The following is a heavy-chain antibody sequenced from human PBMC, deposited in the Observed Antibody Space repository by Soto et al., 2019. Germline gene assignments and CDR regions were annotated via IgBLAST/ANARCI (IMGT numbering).Heavy chain of an antibody. Sequence: SETLSLTCTVSGGSISSSSYYWGWIRQPRGKGLEWIGSIYYSGSTYYNPSLKSRVTISVDTSKNQFSLKLRSVTAADTAVYYCARGGYCSGGSCYNWFDPWGQGTLVTVSS. V-gene: IGHV4-39*01. J-gene: IGHJ5*02. CDR3: ARGGYCSGGSCYNWFDP. CDR1: GGSISSSSYY. D-gene: IGHD2-15*01. CDR2: IYYSGST.